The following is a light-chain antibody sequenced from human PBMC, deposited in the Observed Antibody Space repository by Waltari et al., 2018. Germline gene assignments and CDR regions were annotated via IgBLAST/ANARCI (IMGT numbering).Light chain of an antibody. J-gene: IGLJ7*01. V-gene: IGLV1-51*02. Sequence: QSVLTQPPSVSAAPGQRVPISCSGGSSNIRNNYVSWYRQFPGTAPKLLTYENSERPSGIPGRFSGSKSGTSATLDITGLQAGDEADYYCGTWDSSLSGAVFGGGTHLTVL. CDR1: SSNIRNNY. CDR3: GTWDSSLSGAV. CDR2: ENS.